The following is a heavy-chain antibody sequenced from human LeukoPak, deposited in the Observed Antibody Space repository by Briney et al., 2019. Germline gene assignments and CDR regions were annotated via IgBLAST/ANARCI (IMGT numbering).Heavy chain of an antibody. D-gene: IGHD3-10*01. Sequence: GGSLRLSCAASGFTFSIYSLIWVRQARGKGLECFSYIGADRNTIVYADSVKGRFTISSDNAKNSLYLQMNSLRDEDTAVYYCARGDYYGSGSYFGYWGQGTLVTVSS. CDR3: ARGDYYGSGSYFGY. V-gene: IGHV3-48*02. CDR1: GFTFSIYS. J-gene: IGHJ4*02. CDR2: IGADRNTI.